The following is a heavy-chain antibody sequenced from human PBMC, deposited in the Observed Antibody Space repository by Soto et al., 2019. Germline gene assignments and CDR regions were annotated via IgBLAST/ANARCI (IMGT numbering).Heavy chain of an antibody. D-gene: IGHD4-17*01. CDR1: GFSFDTHW. CDR2: IKEDGTEK. Sequence: ESGGGLVQPGGSLRLSCVASGFSFDTHWMTWVRQAPGKGLEWVANIKEDGTEKNYVDSVKGRFSISRDNAKNSLYLQMNGLGGGATAGDYWAGGGAYIFYGDPAGGQGILVTVSS. J-gene: IGHJ4*02. CDR3: AGGGAYIFYGDPA. V-gene: IGHV3-7*04.